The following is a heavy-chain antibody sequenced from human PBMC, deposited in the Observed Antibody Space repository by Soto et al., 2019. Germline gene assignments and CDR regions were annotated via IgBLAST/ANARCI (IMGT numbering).Heavy chain of an antibody. CDR2: IIPILGIA. J-gene: IGHJ4*02. V-gene: IGHV1-69*08. D-gene: IGHD2-21*02. CDR1: GGTFSSYT. Sequence: QVQLVQSGAEVKKPGSSVKVSCKASGGTFSSYTISWVRQAPGQGLEWMGRIIPILGIANYAQKFQGRVTITADKSTSTAYMELSSLRSEDTAVYYCARDRHCGGDCYSGGGDYWGQGTLVTVSS. CDR3: ARDRHCGGDCYSGGGDY.